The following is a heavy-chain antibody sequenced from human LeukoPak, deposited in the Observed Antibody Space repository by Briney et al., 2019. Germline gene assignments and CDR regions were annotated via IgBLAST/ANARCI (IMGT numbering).Heavy chain of an antibody. Sequence: SETLSLTCTVSGGSISSYYWSWIRQPPGKGREWIWYIYYSGTTNYSPSLKSRVTISVDTSKNQFSLKLSSVTAADTAVYYCARGVYIAAAQYGYWGQGTLVTVSS. CDR1: GGSISSYY. CDR2: IYYSGTT. CDR3: ARGVYIAAAQYGY. J-gene: IGHJ4*02. V-gene: IGHV4-59*01. D-gene: IGHD6-13*01.